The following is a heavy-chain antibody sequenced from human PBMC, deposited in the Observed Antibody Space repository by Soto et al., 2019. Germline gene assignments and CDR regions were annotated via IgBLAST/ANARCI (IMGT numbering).Heavy chain of an antibody. CDR3: ARDLGDYGDSYHYYGLDV. Sequence: EEQLVESGGGLVQPGGSLRLSCAASGFPLSANWMTWVRQAPRKGLEWVASIKEDGSEEYYVDSVNGRFTISRDNVKNSLYLQMNSLRVDDTVVYYCARDLGDYGDSYHYYGLDVWGQGTAVTVSS. D-gene: IGHD4-17*01. J-gene: IGHJ6*02. CDR1: GFPLSANW. CDR2: IKEDGSEE. V-gene: IGHV3-7*05.